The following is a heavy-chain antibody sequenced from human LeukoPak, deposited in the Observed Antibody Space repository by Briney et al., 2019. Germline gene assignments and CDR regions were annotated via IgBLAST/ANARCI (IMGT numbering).Heavy chain of an antibody. CDR1: GFTFSSYW. V-gene: IGHV3-7*01. Sequence: PGGSPRLSCAASGFTFSSYWMSWVRQAPGKGLEWVANIKQDGSEKYYVDSVKGRFTISRDNAKNSLYLQMNSLRAEDTAVYYCASSPLSRDSSGYYYFDYWGQGTLVTVSS. CDR2: IKQDGSEK. D-gene: IGHD3-22*01. J-gene: IGHJ4*02. CDR3: ASSPLSRDSSGYYYFDY.